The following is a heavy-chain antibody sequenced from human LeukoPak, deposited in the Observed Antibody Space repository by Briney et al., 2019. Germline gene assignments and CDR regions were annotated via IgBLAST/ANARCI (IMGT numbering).Heavy chain of an antibody. D-gene: IGHD5-24*01. J-gene: IGHJ6*02. Sequence: SETLSLTCTVSGGSISSGGYSWSWIRQHPGKGLEWIGYIYYSGSTYYNPSLKSRVTISVDTSKNQFSLKLSSVTAADTAVYYCAREDGGSYYMYGMDVWGQGTTVTVSS. CDR3: AREDGGSYYMYGMDV. CDR1: GGSISSGGYS. V-gene: IGHV4-31*03. CDR2: IYYSGST.